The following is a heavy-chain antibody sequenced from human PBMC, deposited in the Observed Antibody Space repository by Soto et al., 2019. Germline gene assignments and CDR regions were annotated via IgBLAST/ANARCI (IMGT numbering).Heavy chain of an antibody. J-gene: IGHJ6*02. CDR1: GGTFSSYA. Sequence: SVKVSCKASGGTFSSYAISWVRQAPGQGLEWMGGIIPIFGTANYAQKFQGRVTITADESTSTAYMELSSLRSEDTAVYYCARDGITGTSQTEYYYYGMDVWGQGTTVTVSS. CDR2: IIPIFGTA. D-gene: IGHD1-7*01. CDR3: ARDGITGTSQTEYYYYGMDV. V-gene: IGHV1-69*13.